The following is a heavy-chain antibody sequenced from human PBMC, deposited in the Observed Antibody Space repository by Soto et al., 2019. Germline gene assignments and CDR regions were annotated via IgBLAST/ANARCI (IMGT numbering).Heavy chain of an antibody. CDR3: ARAVVQLDP. Sequence: QVQLQESGPGLVKPSQTLSLTCTVSGGSISSGDYYWSWIRQPPGKGLEWIGYIFYSGSTYYNPSLTSRVSIAVDTSKSQCSLKLSSVTAAYTAVYYWARAVVQLDPWGQGTLVPVSS. D-gene: IGHD1-1*01. J-gene: IGHJ5*02. CDR1: GGSISSGDYY. V-gene: IGHV4-30-4*01. CDR2: IFYSGST.